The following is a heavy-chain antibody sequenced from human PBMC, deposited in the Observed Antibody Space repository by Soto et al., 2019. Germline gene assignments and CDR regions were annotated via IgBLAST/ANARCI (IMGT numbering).Heavy chain of an antibody. CDR2: IDWADDK. V-gene: IGHV2-70*01. J-gene: IGHJ6*02. Sequence: GSGPTLVNPTQTLTLTCTFSGFSLSTSGMCVSWIRQPPGKALEWLALIDWADDKFYSTSLKTRLTVSKDTSENQVVLTMTDMDPVDTGTYYCARMGDHSSELTNYYYGLDVWGPGTTVTVSS. D-gene: IGHD6-25*01. CDR3: ARMGDHSSELTNYYYGLDV. CDR1: GFSLSTSGMC.